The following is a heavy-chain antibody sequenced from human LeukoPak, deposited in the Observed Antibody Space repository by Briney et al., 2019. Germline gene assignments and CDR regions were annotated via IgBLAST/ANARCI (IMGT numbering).Heavy chain of an antibody. V-gene: IGHV1-3*01. D-gene: IGHD6-13*01. CDR3: ARPRIAAAGGYFDY. CDR1: GGTFSSYA. CDR2: INAGNGNT. J-gene: IGHJ4*02. Sequence: ASVKVSCKASGGTFSSYAISWVRQAPGQRLEWMGWINAGNGNTKYSQKFQGRVTITRDTSASTAYMELSSLRSEDTAVYYCARPRIAAAGGYFDYWGQGTLVTVSS.